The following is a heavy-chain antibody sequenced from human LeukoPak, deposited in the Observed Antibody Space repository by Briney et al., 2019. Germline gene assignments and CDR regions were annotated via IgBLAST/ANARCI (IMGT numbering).Heavy chain of an antibody. D-gene: IGHD3-3*01. CDR2: IHPKSGGT. V-gene: IGHV1-2*02. J-gene: IGHJ3*02. CDR3: ARGTILEPFDI. Sequence: GASVNVSCKASGYAFTGYYMHWVRQAPGQGLEWMGWIHPKSGGTSYEQSFQGRVIMTSDTSISTAYMEVRRLTSDDTAVYYCARGTILEPFDIWGQGTMVTVSS. CDR1: GYAFTGYY.